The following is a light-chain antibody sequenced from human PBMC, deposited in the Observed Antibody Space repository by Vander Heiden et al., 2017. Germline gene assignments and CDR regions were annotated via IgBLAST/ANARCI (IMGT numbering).Light chain of an antibody. Sequence: GDRVTISCRMSQVISSYLAWYQQKPETAPELINYAATTLQSEGPSSFSGSGCVTDFSITISCLHSEYLATYYYQHYYNFPFTFGGGTKVEIK. CDR2: AAT. J-gene: IGKJ4*01. V-gene: IGKV1D-8*01. CDR3: QHYYNFPFT. CDR1: QVISSY.